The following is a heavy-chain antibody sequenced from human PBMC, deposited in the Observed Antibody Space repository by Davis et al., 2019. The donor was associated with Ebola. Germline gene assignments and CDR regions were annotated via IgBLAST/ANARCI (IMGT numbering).Heavy chain of an antibody. CDR3: ARGTTPSN. CDR1: GSSISSGDYY. V-gene: IGHV4-39*07. J-gene: IGHJ4*02. CDR2: IYYSGIT. Sequence: SETLSLTCTVSGSSISSGDYYWSWIRQPPRKGLEWIGSIYYSGITYYNPSLKSRVTISVDTSKNQFSLKLSSVTAADTAVYYCARGTTPSNWGQGTLVTVSS. D-gene: IGHD4-11*01.